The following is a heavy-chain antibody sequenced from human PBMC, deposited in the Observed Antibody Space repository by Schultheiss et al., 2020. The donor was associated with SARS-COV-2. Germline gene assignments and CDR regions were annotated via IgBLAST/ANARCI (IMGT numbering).Heavy chain of an antibody. Sequence: SVKVSCKASGGTFSSYTISWVRQAPGQGLEWMGRIIPILGIANYAQKFQGRVTITADKSTSTAYMELSSLRSEDTAVYYCARVGPGGSYYYMDVWGKGTTVPSP. J-gene: IGHJ6*03. CDR2: IIPILGIA. D-gene: IGHD1-26*01. CDR1: GGTFSSYT. CDR3: ARVGPGGSYYYMDV. V-gene: IGHV1-69*02.